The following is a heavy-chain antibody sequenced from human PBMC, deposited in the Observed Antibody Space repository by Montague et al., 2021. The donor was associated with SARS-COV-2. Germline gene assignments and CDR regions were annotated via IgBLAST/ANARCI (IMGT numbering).Heavy chain of an antibody. J-gene: IGHJ4*02. CDR3: ARVSGCSNINCYASSLFDS. D-gene: IGHD2-2*01. CDR2: VYHSGNT. Sequence: SETLSLTCTVSGFSISSGYQWGWIRQPPGKGLEWIGRVYHSGNTYYSPSLKSRVTISVDTSKNQFSLKLTSLTATDTAVYYCARVSGCSNINCYASSLFDSWGQGTLVAVSS. V-gene: IGHV4-38-2*02. CDR1: GFSISSGYQ.